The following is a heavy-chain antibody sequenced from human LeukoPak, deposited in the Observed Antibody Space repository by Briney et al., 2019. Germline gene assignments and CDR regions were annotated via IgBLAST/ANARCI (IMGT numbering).Heavy chain of an antibody. D-gene: IGHD6-13*01. J-gene: IGHJ4*02. CDR1: GFTVSGNY. CDR3: ARKAAVGTSFDY. V-gene: IGHV3-53*01. Sequence: GGSLRLSCAASGFTVSGNYMSWVRQAPGKGLEWVSVIYSSGSTYYADSVKSRFTISRDNSKNTLYLQMNSLRAEDTAVYYCARKAAVGTSFDYWGQGTLVTVSS. CDR2: IYSSGST.